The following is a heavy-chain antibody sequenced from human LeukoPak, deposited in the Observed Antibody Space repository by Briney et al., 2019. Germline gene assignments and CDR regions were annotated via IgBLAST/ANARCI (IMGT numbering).Heavy chain of an antibody. CDR2: IYSGGST. J-gene: IGHJ4*02. CDR3: ARLDSTTSPFDY. CDR1: GFTVSSNY. V-gene: IGHV3-53*01. Sequence: GGSLRLSCAASGFTVSSNYMSWVRQAPGKGLEWVSVIYSGGSTYYADSVKGRFTISRDNSKSTLYIQMNSLRAEDTAVYYCARLDSTTSPFDYWGQGTLVTVSS. D-gene: IGHD4-17*01.